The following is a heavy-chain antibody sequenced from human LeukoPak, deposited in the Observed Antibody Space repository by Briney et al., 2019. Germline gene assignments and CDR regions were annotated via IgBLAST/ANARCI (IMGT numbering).Heavy chain of an antibody. CDR1: GFTFSSYA. D-gene: IGHD1-14*01. Sequence: GGSLRLSCAASGFTFSSYAMHWVRQAPGKGLEWVAVISYDGSNKYYADSVKGRFTISRDNSKNTLYLQMNSLRAEDTAVYHCARERTAYFGKHFDYWGQGTLVTVSS. CDR3: ARERTAYFGKHFDY. CDR2: ISYDGSNK. V-gene: IGHV3-30-3*01. J-gene: IGHJ4*02.